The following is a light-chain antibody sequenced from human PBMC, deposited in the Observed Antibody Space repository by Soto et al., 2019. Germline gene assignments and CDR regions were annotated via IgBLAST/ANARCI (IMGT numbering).Light chain of an antibody. CDR1: TIDVGSYSL. CDR3: YSYGGSYYV. Sequence: QSALTQPSSVSGSPGQSITISCTGNTIDVGSYSLVSWYQHHPGKAPQLMIYEASKRPSGVSNRFSGSKSGNTASLTISGLQAEDEADYYCYSYGGSYYVFGTGTKVTVL. CDR2: EAS. V-gene: IGLV2-23*01. J-gene: IGLJ1*01.